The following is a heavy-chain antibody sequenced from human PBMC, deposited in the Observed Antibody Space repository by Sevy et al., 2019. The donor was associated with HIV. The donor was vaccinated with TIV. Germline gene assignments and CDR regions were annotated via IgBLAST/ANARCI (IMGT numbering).Heavy chain of an antibody. CDR2: IYYSGST. CDR1: GGSISSYY. Sequence: SETLSLACTVSGGSISSYYWSWIRQPPGKGLEWIGYIYYSGSTNYNPSLRSRVTISVDTSKNQFSLKLSSVTAADTAVYYCARRYGDYYYYYMDVWGKGTTVTVSS. V-gene: IGHV4-59*08. D-gene: IGHD4-17*01. CDR3: ARRYGDYYYYYMDV. J-gene: IGHJ6*03.